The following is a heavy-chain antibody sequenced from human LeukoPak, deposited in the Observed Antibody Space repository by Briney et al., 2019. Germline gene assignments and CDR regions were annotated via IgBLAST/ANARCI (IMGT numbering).Heavy chain of an antibody. CDR2: INPNSGVT. Sequence: ASVKVSCKASGHTSTGYYMHWVRQAPGQGLEWMGWINPNSGVTYYAQKLQGRVTMTTDTSTSTAYMELRSLRSDDTAVYYCARIGMIVGVSDYWGQGTLVTVSS. CDR3: ARIGMIVGVSDY. D-gene: IGHD3-22*01. CDR1: GHTSTGYY. V-gene: IGHV1-2*02. J-gene: IGHJ4*02.